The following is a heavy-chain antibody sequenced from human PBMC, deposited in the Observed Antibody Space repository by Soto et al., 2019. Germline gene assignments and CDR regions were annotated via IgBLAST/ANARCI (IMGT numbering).Heavy chain of an antibody. CDR2: IYWDDDK. CDR1: GFSLSTSGVG. V-gene: IGHV2-5*02. J-gene: IGHJ4*02. Sequence: QITLKESGPTLVKPTQTLTLTCTFSGFSLSTSGVGVGWIRQSPGKTLEWLALIYWDDDKRYSPSLKRRLTITKDSSKNQVVLTMTNMDPGDKATYYCARIYCSGGSCYGNYFDYWGQGTLVTVSS. D-gene: IGHD2-15*01. CDR3: ARIYCSGGSCYGNYFDY.